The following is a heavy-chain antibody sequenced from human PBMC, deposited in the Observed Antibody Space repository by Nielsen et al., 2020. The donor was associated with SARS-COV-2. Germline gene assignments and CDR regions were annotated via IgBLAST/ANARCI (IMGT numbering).Heavy chain of an antibody. CDR3: AREESTGYYRVFDY. V-gene: IGHV1-46*01. CDR1: GYTFTDYT. CDR2: INPSGGST. Sequence: ASVKVSCKASGYTFTDYTMHWVRQAPGQGLEWMGIINPSGGSTSYAQKFQGRVTMTRDTSTSIVYMELSSLRSEDTAVYYCAREESTGYYRVFDYWGQGTLVTVSS. D-gene: IGHD3-22*01. J-gene: IGHJ4*02.